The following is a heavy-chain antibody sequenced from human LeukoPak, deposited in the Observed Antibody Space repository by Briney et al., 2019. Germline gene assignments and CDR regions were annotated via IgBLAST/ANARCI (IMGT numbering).Heavy chain of an antibody. CDR3: ARGLGGTTLRSDWFDP. CDR1: GGTFSSYA. CDR2: IIPILGIA. V-gene: IGHV1-69*04. J-gene: IGHJ5*02. D-gene: IGHD1-1*01. Sequence: SVKVSCKASGGTFSSYAISWVRQAPGQGLEWMGRIIPILGIANYAQKFRGRVTMTKDTSTTTVFMELSSLRSEDTAVYYCARGLGGTTLRSDWFDPWGQGTLVTVSS.